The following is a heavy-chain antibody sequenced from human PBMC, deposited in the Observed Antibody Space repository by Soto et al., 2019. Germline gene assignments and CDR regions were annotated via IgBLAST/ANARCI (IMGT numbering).Heavy chain of an antibody. J-gene: IGHJ5*02. CDR3: ARDQARSTHWFDP. CDR2: INPSVGST. D-gene: IGHD4-17*01. V-gene: IGHV1-46*01. Sequence: GASVKVSWKASGYSFTSYYMYWVRQAPGQGLEWAGVINPSVGSTNYAQKFQGRVTMTRDTSTSTVYMELSSLRSEDTAMYYCARDQARSTHWFDPWGQATLVTVSS. CDR1: GYSFTSYY.